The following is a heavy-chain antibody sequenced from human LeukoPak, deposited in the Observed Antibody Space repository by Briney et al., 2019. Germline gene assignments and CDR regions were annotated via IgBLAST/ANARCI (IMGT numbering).Heavy chain of an antibody. D-gene: IGHD1-26*01. Sequence: PSETLSLTCSVSDGSINSYYWNWIRRPPGKGLEWIGYIYYNGNTNYSPSLKSRVTMSVDTSKNLFSLEVSSVTAADTAVYYCARGRSNYYGKDVWGQGTTVTVSS. CDR3: ARGRSNYYGKDV. CDR2: IYYNGNT. CDR1: DGSINSYY. J-gene: IGHJ6*02. V-gene: IGHV4-59*01.